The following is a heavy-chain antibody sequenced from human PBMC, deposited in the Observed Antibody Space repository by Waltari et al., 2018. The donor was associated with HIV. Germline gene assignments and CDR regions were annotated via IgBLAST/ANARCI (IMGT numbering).Heavy chain of an antibody. D-gene: IGHD6-19*01. CDR3: AKAVGDTSGRYWGGDV. CDR2: ISAGGTK. J-gene: IGHJ6*02. V-gene: IGHV3-48*03. CDR1: GFTVGKYE. Sequence: EVKLVESGGDWVQPGGSLRMSCAGSGFTVGKYEITWVRQAPGKGLELISYISAGGTKYYADSVKGRFSISRDNAKNSLYLQMNSLRAEDTAVYYCAKAVGDTSGRYWGGDVWGQGTTVTVSS.